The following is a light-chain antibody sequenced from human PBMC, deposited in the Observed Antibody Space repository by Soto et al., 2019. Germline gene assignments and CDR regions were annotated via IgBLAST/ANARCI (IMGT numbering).Light chain of an antibody. CDR2: DVS. Sequence: QSALTQPPSASGSPGQSVTISCTGTSSDVGGYNYVSWYQQHPGKAPKLMIYDVSKRPSGVPDRFSGSKSVNTASLTVSGLQAEDEADYYCSSYAASNNFVFGTGTKVTVL. V-gene: IGLV2-8*01. CDR3: SSYAASNNFV. CDR1: SSDVGGYNY. J-gene: IGLJ1*01.